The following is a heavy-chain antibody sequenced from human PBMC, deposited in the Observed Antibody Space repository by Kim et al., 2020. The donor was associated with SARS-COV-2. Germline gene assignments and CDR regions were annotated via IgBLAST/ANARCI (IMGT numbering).Heavy chain of an antibody. V-gene: IGHV3-11*05. D-gene: IGHD3-3*01. J-gene: IGHJ4*02. CDR1: GFTFSDYY. CDR2: ISSSSIYT. Sequence: GGSLILSCAASGFTFSDYYMSWIRQAPGKGLEWVSYISSSSIYTNYADAVKGRFTISRDNAKNSLYLQMNSLRAEDTAVYYCARGSYYDFWSGYFRGTPPPFDYWGQGTLVTVSS. CDR3: ARGSYYDFWSGYFRGTPPPFDY.